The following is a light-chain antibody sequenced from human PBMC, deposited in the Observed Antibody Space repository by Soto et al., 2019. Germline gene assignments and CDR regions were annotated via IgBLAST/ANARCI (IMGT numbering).Light chain of an antibody. CDR1: QNIGSS. CDR3: QQYLSWYT. Sequence: EIVMTQSPVTLSVSPGERATISCRASQNIGSSLAWYQQKPGQAPRLLIYSASTRATGIAARFRGSGSGTEFTLTISSLQSGDSAAYYCQQYLSWYTFAQGTNLEIK. CDR2: SAS. J-gene: IGKJ2*01. V-gene: IGKV3-15*01.